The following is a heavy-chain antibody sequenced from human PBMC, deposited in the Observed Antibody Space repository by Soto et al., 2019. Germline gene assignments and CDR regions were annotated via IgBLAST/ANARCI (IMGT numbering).Heavy chain of an antibody. Sequence: GASVKVSCKASGYTFIGYYMHWVRQAPGQGLEWMGWINPKSGGTNYAQKFQGRVTMTRDTSIRTAYMELSSLRSEDTAVYYCARVQDDFWSGYPYFDYWGQGTLVTVSS. J-gene: IGHJ4*02. CDR1: GYTFIGYY. V-gene: IGHV1-2*02. CDR2: INPKSGGT. CDR3: ARVQDDFWSGYPYFDY. D-gene: IGHD3-3*01.